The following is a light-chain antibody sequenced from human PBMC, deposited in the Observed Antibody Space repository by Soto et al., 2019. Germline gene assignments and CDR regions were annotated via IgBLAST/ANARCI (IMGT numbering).Light chain of an antibody. CDR3: KQYDSYSWT. J-gene: IGKJ1*01. Sequence: EIVMTQSPATLSLSPGERATLSCRASESVSTNLAWYQQKAGQAPRLLIYGASTRATGIPARFSGSGSGTEFILNISSLQPDDFATYYCKQYDSYSWTFDQGTKVDIK. CDR2: GAS. CDR1: ESVSTN. V-gene: IGKV3-15*01.